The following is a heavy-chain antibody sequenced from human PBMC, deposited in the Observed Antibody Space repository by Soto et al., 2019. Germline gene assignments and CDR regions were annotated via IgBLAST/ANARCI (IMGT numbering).Heavy chain of an antibody. CDR3: ARKDFGRFGELPDYGMEV. CDR1: GFTFSSYA. D-gene: IGHD3-10*01. J-gene: IGHJ6*02. Sequence: GGSLRLSCSASGFTFSSYAMHWVRQAQGKGLEYVSAISSNGGSTYYADSVKGRFTISRDNSKNTLYLQMSSLRSEDTAVYYCARKDFGRFGELPDYGMEVWGQGTTVTVSS. CDR2: ISSNGGST. V-gene: IGHV3-64D*06.